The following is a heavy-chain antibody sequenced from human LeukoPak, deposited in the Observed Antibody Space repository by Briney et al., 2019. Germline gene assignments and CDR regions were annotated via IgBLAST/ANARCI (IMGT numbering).Heavy chain of an antibody. J-gene: IGHJ1*01. CDR1: GFTFSSYG. V-gene: IGHV3-30*18. Sequence: GRSLRLSCAASGFTFSSYGMHWVRRAPGKGLEWVAVISYDGSNKYYADSVKGRFTISRDNSKNTLYLQMNSLRAEDTAVYYCAKERRYYDFWSGPEHWGQGTLVTVSS. CDR2: ISYDGSNK. D-gene: IGHD3-3*01. CDR3: AKERRYYDFWSGPEH.